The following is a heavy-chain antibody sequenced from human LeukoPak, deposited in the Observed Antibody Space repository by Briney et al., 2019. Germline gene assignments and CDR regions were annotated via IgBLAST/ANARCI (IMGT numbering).Heavy chain of an antibody. D-gene: IGHD6-25*01. Sequence: PSETLSLTCTVYGGSISSGGYYWSWIRQHPGKGLEWIGYIYYSGSTYYNPSLKSRVTISVDTSKNQFSLKLSSVTAADTAVYYCARDRTSAAGFDYWGQGTLVTVSS. CDR1: GGSISSGGYY. J-gene: IGHJ4*02. V-gene: IGHV4-31*03. CDR2: IYYSGST. CDR3: ARDRTSAAGFDY.